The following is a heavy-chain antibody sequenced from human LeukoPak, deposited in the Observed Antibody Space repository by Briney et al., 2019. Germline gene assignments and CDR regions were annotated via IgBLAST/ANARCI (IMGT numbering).Heavy chain of an antibody. CDR1: EFNFNIYE. CDR3: AELGITMIGGV. Sequence: PGGSLRLSCAASEFNFNIYEMNWVRQAPGKGLEWISYISTNGITTEYADSVRGRFIISRDNAKNSVFLQMNSLGVEDTAVYYCAELGITMIGGVWGKGTTVTISS. CDR2: ISTNGITT. D-gene: IGHD3-10*02. V-gene: IGHV3-48*03. J-gene: IGHJ6*04.